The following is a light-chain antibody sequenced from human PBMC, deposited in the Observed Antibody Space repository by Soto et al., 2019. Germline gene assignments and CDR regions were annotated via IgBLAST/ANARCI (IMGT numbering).Light chain of an antibody. CDR3: QQSYTMLPT. V-gene: IGKV1-39*01. CDR1: QSISTY. J-gene: IGKJ1*01. CDR2: AAS. Sequence: DIQMTQSPSSLSASVGDRVTITCRASQSISTYLNWYQQKPEKAPKLLIYAASSLQSGVPSRFSGSGSGTDFTLTISSLQPEAFATYYCQQSYTMLPTFGQGTKVEIK.